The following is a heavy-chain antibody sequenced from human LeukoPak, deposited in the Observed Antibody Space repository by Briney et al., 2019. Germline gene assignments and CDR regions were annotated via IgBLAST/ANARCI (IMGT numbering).Heavy chain of an antibody. J-gene: IGHJ4*02. Sequence: PGGSLRLSCAASGLTFSSHWMHWVRQAPGKGLVWVSRITNDGSSTTYADSVKGRFTISRDNAKNMLYLQVNSLRAEDTAVYYCAKDQRFVAGGTFDYWGQGTPVTVSS. D-gene: IGHD6-19*01. V-gene: IGHV3-74*01. CDR2: ITNDGSST. CDR3: AKDQRFVAGGTFDY. CDR1: GLTFSSHW.